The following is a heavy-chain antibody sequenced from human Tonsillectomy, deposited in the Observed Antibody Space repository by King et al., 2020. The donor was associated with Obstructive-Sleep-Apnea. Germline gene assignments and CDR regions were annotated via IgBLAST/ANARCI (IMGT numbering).Heavy chain of an antibody. Sequence: QLQESGPGLVKPSETLSLTCTVSGGSISSYYWSWIRQPPGKGLEWIGYIYYSGSTNYNPSLKSRVTISVDTSKNQFSLKLSSVTAADTAVYYGARGDPLSGGYIPEAYYFDYWGQGTLVTVSS. V-gene: IGHV4-59*01. CDR2: IYYSGST. D-gene: IGHD1-1*01. J-gene: IGHJ4*02. CDR3: ARGDPLSGGYIPEAYYFDY. CDR1: GGSISSYY.